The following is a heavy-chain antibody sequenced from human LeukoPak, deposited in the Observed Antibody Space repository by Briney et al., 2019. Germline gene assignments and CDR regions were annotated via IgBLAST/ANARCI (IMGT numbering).Heavy chain of an antibody. D-gene: IGHD3-10*01. V-gene: IGHV4-34*01. CDR2: INHSGST. CDR3: AREQGPYYGSGSCYTLFGY. Sequence: SETLSLTCAVYGGSFSGYYWSWIRQPPGKGLEWIGEINHSGSTNYNPSLKSRVTMSVDTSKNQFSLKLSSVTAADTAVYYCAREQGPYYGSGSCYTLFGYWGQGTLVTVSS. CDR1: GGSFSGYY. J-gene: IGHJ4*02.